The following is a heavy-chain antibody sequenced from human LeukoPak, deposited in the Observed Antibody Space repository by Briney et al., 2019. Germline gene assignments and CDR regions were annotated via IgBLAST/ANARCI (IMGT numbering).Heavy chain of an antibody. D-gene: IGHD3-22*01. CDR1: VFTLSSYE. Sequence: GGSLTLSCVASVFTLSSYEMNWVRQAPGKGLEGVSYISSSGSTIYYADSVNGRFTISRDNAKNSLYLKMNSLRVEDTAVYYCARDLQPCSYCYDSPRAFDIWGQGTMVTVSS. CDR2: ISSSGSTI. CDR3: ARDLQPCSYCYDSPRAFDI. J-gene: IGHJ3*02. V-gene: IGHV3-48*03.